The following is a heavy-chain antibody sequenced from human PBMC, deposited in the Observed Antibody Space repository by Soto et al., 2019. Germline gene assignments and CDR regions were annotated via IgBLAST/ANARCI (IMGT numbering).Heavy chain of an antibody. CDR1: GFTFSSYD. CDR3: ARGTRYGAGFDY. D-gene: IGHD3-9*01. Sequence: EVQLVESGGGLVQPGGSLRLSCAASGFTFSSYDMHWVHQATGKGLEWVSAIGTAGDTYYPGSVKGRFTISRENAKNSLYLQMNSLRAEDTAVYYCARGTRYGAGFDYWGQGTLVTVSS. V-gene: IGHV3-13*01. J-gene: IGHJ4*02. CDR2: IGTAGDT.